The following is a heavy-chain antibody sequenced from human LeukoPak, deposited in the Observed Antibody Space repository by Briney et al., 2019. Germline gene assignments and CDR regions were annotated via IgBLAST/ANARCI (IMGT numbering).Heavy chain of an antibody. CDR1: GGSISSYY. CDR3: ARARTYYDSSGYPKSYYFDY. V-gene: IGHV4-4*09. D-gene: IGHD3-22*01. CDR2: IYTSGST. Sequence: SETLSLTCTVSGGSISSYYWSWIRQPPGKGLEWIGYIYTSGSTNYNPSLKSRVTISVDTSKNQFSLKLSSVTAADTAVYYCARARTYYDSSGYPKSYYFDYWGQGTLVTVSS. J-gene: IGHJ4*02.